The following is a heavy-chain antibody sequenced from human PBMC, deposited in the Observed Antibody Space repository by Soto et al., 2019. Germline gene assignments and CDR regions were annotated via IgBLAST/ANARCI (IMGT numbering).Heavy chain of an antibody. J-gene: IGHJ6*02. CDR2: INPNSGGT. V-gene: IGHV1-2*02. D-gene: IGHD6-13*01. CDR1: GYTFTGYY. CDR3: ARDDEAAAALYYYYGMDV. Sequence: GASVKVSCKASGYTFTGYYMHWVRQAPGQGLEWMGWINPNSGGTNYAQKFQGRVTMTRDTSISTAYMELSRLRSDDTAVYYCARDDEAAAALYYYYGMDVRGQGTTVTVSS.